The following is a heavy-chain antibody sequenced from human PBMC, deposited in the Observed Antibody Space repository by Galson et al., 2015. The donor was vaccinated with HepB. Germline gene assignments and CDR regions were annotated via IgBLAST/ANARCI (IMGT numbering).Heavy chain of an antibody. D-gene: IGHD3-10*01. CDR2: ISAYNGNT. V-gene: IGHV1-18*01. Sequence: SVKVSCKASGYTFTSYGISWVRQAPGQGLEWMGWISAYNGNTNYAQKLQGRVTMTTDTSTSTAYMELRSLRSDDTAVYYCARDPRGQLLWFGEFNWFDPWGQGTLVTVSS. J-gene: IGHJ5*02. CDR3: ARDPRGQLLWFGEFNWFDP. CDR1: GYTFTSYG.